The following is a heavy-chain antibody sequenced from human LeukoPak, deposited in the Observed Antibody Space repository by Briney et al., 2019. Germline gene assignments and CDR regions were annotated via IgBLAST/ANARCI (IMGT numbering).Heavy chain of an antibody. CDR1: GYTFTSYG. Sequence: WASVKVSCKASGYTFTSYGISWVRQAPGEGLEWMGWISAYYGNTDYAQKLQGRVTITTDTSTSTAYMELRSLRSDDTAVYYCAGDRGPRPNGPMIVGSTGFQRLDYWGQGTLVTVSS. D-gene: IGHD3-22*01. J-gene: IGHJ4*02. CDR2: ISAYYGNT. CDR3: AGDRGPRPNGPMIVGSTGFQRLDY. V-gene: IGHV1-18*01.